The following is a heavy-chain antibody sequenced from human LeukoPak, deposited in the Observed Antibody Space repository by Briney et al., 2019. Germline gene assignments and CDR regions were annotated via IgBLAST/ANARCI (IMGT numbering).Heavy chain of an antibody. Sequence: GGSLRLSCAASGFTFDDYAMHWVRQAPGKGLEWVSGINWNSGSIGYVDSVKGRFTISRDNAKNSLYLQMNSLRAEDTALYYCTKDFGPEVGTTDYWGQGTLVTVS. D-gene: IGHD1-26*01. CDR3: TKDFGPEVGTTDY. V-gene: IGHV3-9*01. CDR2: INWNSGSI. CDR1: GFTFDDYA. J-gene: IGHJ4*02.